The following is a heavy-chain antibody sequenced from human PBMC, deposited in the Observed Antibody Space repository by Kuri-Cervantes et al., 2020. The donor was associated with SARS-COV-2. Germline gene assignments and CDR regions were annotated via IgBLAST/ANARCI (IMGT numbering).Heavy chain of an antibody. CDR1: GYTLTELS. Sequence: ASVKVSCKVSGYTLTELSMHWVRQAPGKGLEWMGGFDPEDGETIYAQKFQGRVTMTEDTSTDTAYMEPSSLRSEDTAVYYCARVRSDNWNDDAFDYWGQGTLVTVSS. CDR2: FDPEDGET. D-gene: IGHD1-1*01. CDR3: ARVRSDNWNDDAFDY. J-gene: IGHJ4*02. V-gene: IGHV1-24*01.